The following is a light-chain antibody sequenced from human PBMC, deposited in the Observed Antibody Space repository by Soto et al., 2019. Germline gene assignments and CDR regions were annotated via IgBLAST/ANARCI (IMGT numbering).Light chain of an antibody. V-gene: IGLV2-14*03. CDR3: SSYASSSPLYV. J-gene: IGLJ1*01. Sequence: QSALTQPASVSGSPGQSITISCTGTSSDVGGYNYVSWYQQHPGKAPKLMIYHVSNRPSGVSNRFSGSKSGNTASLTISGLQAEDEADYYCSSYASSSPLYVFGAGTKLTVL. CDR1: SSDVGGYNY. CDR2: HVS.